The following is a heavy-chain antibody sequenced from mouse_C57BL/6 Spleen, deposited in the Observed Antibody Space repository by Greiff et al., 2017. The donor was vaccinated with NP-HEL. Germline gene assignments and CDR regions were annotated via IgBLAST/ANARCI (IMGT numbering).Heavy chain of an antibody. J-gene: IGHJ2*01. CDR2: INPNNGGT. CDR1: GYTFTDYN. CDR3: ARSAPLRGFDY. V-gene: IGHV1-18*01. Sequence: VHVKQSGPELVKPGASVKIPCKASGYTFTDYNMDWVKQSHGKSLEWIGDINPNNGGTNYNQKFKGKATLTVDKSSSTAYMELRSLTSEDTAVYSCARSAPLRGFDYWGQGTTLTVSS. D-gene: IGHD1-1*01.